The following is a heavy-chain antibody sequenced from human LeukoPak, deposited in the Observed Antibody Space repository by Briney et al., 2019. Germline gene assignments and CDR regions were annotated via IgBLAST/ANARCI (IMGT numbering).Heavy chain of an antibody. CDR1: GGSISNYY. V-gene: IGHV4-59*08. D-gene: IGHD4-17*01. CDR3: ARSYGDYITGAYAFDV. CDR2: IYYNGST. Sequence: SETLSLTCTVSGGSISNYYWSWIRPPAEKGLEWIGYIYYNGSTNYNPSLKSRPTISVDTSKNQFSLKLSSVTAADTAVYYCARSYGDYITGAYAFDVWGQGTMVTVSS. J-gene: IGHJ3*01.